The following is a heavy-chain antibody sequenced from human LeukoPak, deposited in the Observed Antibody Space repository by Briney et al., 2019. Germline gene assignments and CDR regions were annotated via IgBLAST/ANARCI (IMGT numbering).Heavy chain of an antibody. V-gene: IGHV1-69*01. CDR1: GGTFSSYA. Sequence: ASVKVSCKASGGTFSSYAISWVRQAPGQGLEWMGGIIPIFGTANYAQKFQGRVTITADESTSTAYMELSSLRSEDTAVYYCAREGRWDCSSTSCYSWFDPWGQGTLVTVSS. D-gene: IGHD2-2*02. J-gene: IGHJ5*02. CDR3: AREGRWDCSSTSCYSWFDP. CDR2: IIPIFGTA.